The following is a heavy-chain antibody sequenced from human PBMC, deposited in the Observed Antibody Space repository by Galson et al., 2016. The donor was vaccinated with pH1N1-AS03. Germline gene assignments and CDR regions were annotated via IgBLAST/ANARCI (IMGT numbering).Heavy chain of an antibody. J-gene: IGHJ5*02. D-gene: IGHD2-15*01. CDR2: IYHAANT. CDR1: GLSISSGSY. V-gene: IGHV4-38-2*02. Sequence: TLSLTCTVSGLSISSGSYWGWIRQPPGKGLEWIGNIYHAANTYYNPSFKTRVTMSVDTSKSQFSLSLRSVTAADTAMYYCARGLGYCSGKQCFVHFNPWGQGIRVTVSS. CDR3: ARGLGYCSGKQCFVHFNP.